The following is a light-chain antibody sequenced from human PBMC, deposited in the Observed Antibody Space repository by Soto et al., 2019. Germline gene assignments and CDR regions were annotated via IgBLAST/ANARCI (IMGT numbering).Light chain of an antibody. Sequence: DLVMTQPLLSLSVTPGQPASISCKSSQSLLHSDGKTYLYWYLQKPGQPPQLLIYEVSNRLPGVPDKLHGIGSGSDSTLTISRVEAEDVGVYYCMQTIQLAYTFGRETKLQI. CDR2: EVS. J-gene: IGKJ2*01. CDR3: MQTIQLAYT. CDR1: QSLLHSDGKTY. V-gene: IGKV2D-29*01.